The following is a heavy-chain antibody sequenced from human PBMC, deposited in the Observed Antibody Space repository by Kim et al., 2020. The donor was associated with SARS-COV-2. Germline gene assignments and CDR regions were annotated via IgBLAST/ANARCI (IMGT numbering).Heavy chain of an antibody. Sequence: GGSLRLSCAASGFTFSRYGVHWVRQAPGKGLEWVAVICYDESNKYYGDSVKGRFTISRDNSKNTVYLQMNSLRAEDTAVYYWAGEEEHSSGCLGDYWGQGTLVTVSS. CDR1: GFTFSRYG. J-gene: IGHJ4*02. D-gene: IGHD6-19*01. V-gene: IGHV3-33*01. CDR3: AGEEEHSSGCLGDY. CDR2: ICYDESNK.